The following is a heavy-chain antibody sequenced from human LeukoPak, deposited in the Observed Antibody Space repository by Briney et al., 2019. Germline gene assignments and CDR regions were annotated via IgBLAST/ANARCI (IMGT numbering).Heavy chain of an antibody. CDR2: IYYSGST. CDR3: ARGSYSAPLGY. D-gene: IGHD1-26*01. V-gene: IGHV4-59*08. CDR1: GESISGFY. Sequence: SETLSLTCTVSGESISGFYWNWIRQPPGKGLEWIGYIYYSGSTNYNPSLESRVTISIDTSKNQFSLKLSSVTAADTAVYYCARGSYSAPLGYWGQGTLVTVSS. J-gene: IGHJ4*02.